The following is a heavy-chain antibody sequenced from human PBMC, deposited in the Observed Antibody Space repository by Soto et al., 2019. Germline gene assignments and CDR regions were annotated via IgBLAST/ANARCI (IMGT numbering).Heavy chain of an antibody. D-gene: IGHD3-10*01. Sequence: EVQLLESGGDLVQPGGSLRLSCEASGFTLSSYAMSWVRQAPGKGLEWVSGISGSGGGSTYYADSVKGRFTISRDNSKNTRYLQMNSLRAEDTAVYYCSRHLLPYYYGSGSYAEDFWGQGTLVTVSS. J-gene: IGHJ4*02. V-gene: IGHV3-23*01. CDR3: SRHLLPYYYGSGSYAEDF. CDR1: GFTLSSYA. CDR2: ISGSGGGST.